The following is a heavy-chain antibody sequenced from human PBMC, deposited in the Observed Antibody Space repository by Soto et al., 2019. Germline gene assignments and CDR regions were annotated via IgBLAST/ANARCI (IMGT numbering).Heavy chain of an antibody. J-gene: IGHJ3*02. CDR1: GGTFSSYA. Sequence: QVQLVQSGAEVKKPGSSVKVSCKASGGTFSSYAISWVRQAPGQGLEWMGGIIPIFGTANYAQKFQGRVTITADESTSTADMELSSLRSEDTAVYYCAALSFGDCYSRVCAFDIWGQGTMVTVSS. CDR3: AALSFGDCYSRVCAFDI. CDR2: IIPIFGTA. V-gene: IGHV1-69*01. D-gene: IGHD2-21*02.